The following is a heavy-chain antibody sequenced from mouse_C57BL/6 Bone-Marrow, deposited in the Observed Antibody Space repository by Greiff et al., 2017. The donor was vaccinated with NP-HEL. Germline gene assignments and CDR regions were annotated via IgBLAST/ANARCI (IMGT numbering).Heavy chain of an antibody. Sequence: EVKLMESGGGLVQPGGSLKLSCAASGFTFSDYGMAWVRQAPRKGPEWVAFISNLAYSIYYADTVTGRFTISRENAKNTLYLEMSSLRTEDTAMYYCAREGLITTMDYWGQGTSVTVSS. D-gene: IGHD1-1*01. CDR1: GFTFSDYG. J-gene: IGHJ4*01. V-gene: IGHV5-15*01. CDR2: ISNLAYSI. CDR3: AREGLITTMDY.